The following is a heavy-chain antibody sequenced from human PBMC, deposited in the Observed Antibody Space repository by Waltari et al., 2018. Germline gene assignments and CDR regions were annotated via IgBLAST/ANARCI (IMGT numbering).Heavy chain of an antibody. V-gene: IGHV1-2*02. Sequence: QVQLVQSGAEVKKPGASVKVSCKASGYTFTGYYMHWVRQAPGKGLEWMGWINPNSGGTNYAQKFQGRVTMTRDTSISTAYMELSRLRSDDTAVYYCARSLVVLRFLEWLSPFDYWGQGTLVTVSS. CDR3: ARSLVVLRFLEWLSPFDY. CDR2: INPNSGGT. CDR1: GYTFTGYY. J-gene: IGHJ4*02. D-gene: IGHD3-3*01.